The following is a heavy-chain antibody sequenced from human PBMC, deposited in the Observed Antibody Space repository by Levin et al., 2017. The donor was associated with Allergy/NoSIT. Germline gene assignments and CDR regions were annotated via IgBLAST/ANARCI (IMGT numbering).Heavy chain of an antibody. J-gene: IGHJ5*02. Sequence: SLKISCAASGFTFDDYAMHWVRQAPGKGLEWVSGISWNSGSIGYADSVKGRFTISRDNAKNSLYLQMNSLRAEDTALYYCAKDTQQQLDGGYNWFDPWGQGTLVTVSS. CDR3: AKDTQQQLDGGYNWFDP. CDR1: GFTFDDYA. D-gene: IGHD6-13*01. CDR2: ISWNSGSI. V-gene: IGHV3-9*01.